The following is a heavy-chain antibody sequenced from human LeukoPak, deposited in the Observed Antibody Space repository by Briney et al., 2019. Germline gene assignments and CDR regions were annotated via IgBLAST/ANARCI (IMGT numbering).Heavy chain of an antibody. V-gene: IGHV3-21*04. CDR3: ARLDLGYSSDY. CDR1: GFTFNMYG. D-gene: IGHD5-12*01. J-gene: IGHJ4*02. Sequence: GGSLRLSCAASGFTFNMYGMNWVRQAPGKGLEWVSYISSSSSYIYYADSVKGRFTISRDNAKNSLYLQMNSLRAEDTAVYYCARLDLGYSSDYWGQGTLVTVSS. CDR2: ISSSSSYI.